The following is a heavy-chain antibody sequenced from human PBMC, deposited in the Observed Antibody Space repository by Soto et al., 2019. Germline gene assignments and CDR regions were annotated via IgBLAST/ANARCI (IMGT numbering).Heavy chain of an antibody. J-gene: IGHJ4*02. Sequence: QVQLQESGPGLVKPSETLSLTCTVSGGSINNHYWIWIRQPPGKGLEWLGYVYYNGITNHNPSLKSRVAMSVYPSKNQLSLHLTSLTAADTAIYYWTRANCYSEYWGQGTLVTVSS. V-gene: IGHV4-59*11. CDR2: VYYNGIT. CDR3: TRANCYSEY. CDR1: GGSINNHY. D-gene: IGHD7-27*01.